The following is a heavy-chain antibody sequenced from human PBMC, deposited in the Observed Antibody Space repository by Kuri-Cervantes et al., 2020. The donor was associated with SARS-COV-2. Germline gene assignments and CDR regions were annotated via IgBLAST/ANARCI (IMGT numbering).Heavy chain of an antibody. CDR2: IYPGDSDT. J-gene: IGHJ6*03. Sequence: GGSLRLSCKGSGYSFTSYWIGWVRQVPGKGLEWMGIIYPGDSDTRYSPSFQGQVTISANKSISTAYLQWSSLKASDTAMYYCARLPYYYYMDVWGKGTTVTVSS. CDR3: ARLPYYYYMDV. V-gene: IGHV5-51*01. CDR1: GYSFTSYW.